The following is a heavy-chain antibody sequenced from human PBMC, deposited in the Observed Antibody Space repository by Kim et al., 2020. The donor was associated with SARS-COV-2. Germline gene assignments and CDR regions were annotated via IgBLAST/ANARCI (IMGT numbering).Heavy chain of an antibody. D-gene: IGHD6-13*01. CDR3: AKDTGQHLATQLAYFGIAV. Sequence: GGSLRLSCTASGFIFSTYAMHWVRQVPGKGLEWVGLISWDGSGTYYSDSVEGRFTISRDNNKNSLYLQMNNLRPEDTALYFCAKDTGQHLATQLAYFGIAVWGQGTTVTVSS. V-gene: IGHV3-43D*03. J-gene: IGHJ6*02. CDR1: GFIFSTYA. CDR2: ISWDGSGT.